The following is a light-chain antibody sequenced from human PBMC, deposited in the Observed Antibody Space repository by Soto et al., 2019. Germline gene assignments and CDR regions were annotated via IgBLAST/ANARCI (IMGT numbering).Light chain of an antibody. J-gene: IGLJ2*01. V-gene: IGLV2-14*01. Sequence: QSALTQPASVSGSPGQSITISCTGTSSDVGAYNYVSWYQQHPGKAPKLMIYDVTNRPSGVSNRFSGSKSGNTASLTISGLQAEDEADYYCSPYTRSNTRVFGGGTKLTVL. CDR1: SSDVGAYNY. CDR3: SPYTRSNTRV. CDR2: DVT.